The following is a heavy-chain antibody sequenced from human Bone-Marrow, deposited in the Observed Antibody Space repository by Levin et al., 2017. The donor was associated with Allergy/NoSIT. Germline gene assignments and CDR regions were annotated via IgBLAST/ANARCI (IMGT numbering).Heavy chain of an antibody. CDR3: ARERRRYSYGVYYYYYMDV. CDR1: GGSFSGYY. Sequence: SETLSLTCAVYGGSFSGYYWSWIRQPPGKGLEWIGEINHSGSTNYNPSLKSRVTISVDTSKNQFSLKLSSVTAADTAVYYCARERRRYSYGVYYYYYMDVWGKGTTVTVSS. CDR2: INHSGST. V-gene: IGHV4-34*01. D-gene: IGHD5-18*01. J-gene: IGHJ6*03.